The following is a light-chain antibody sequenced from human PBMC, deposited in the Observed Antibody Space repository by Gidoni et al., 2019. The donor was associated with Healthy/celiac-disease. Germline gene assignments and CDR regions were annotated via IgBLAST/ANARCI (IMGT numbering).Light chain of an antibody. J-gene: IGKJ2*01. Sequence: EIVLTQSPATLSLSPGERATLSCRASQSVSSYLAWYQQKPGQAPRLLIYDASNRATGIPARFSGSGSGTDFTLTTSSLEPEDFAVYYCQQRSNWPYTFXQXTKLEIK. CDR3: QQRSNWPYT. CDR1: QSVSSY. V-gene: IGKV3-11*01. CDR2: DAS.